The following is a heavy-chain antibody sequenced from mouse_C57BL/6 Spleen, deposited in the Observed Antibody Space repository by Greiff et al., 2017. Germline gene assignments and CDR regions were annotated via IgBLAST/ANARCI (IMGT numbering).Heavy chain of an antibody. J-gene: IGHJ2*01. Sequence: VQLQQSGPELVKPGASVKMSCKASGYTFTDYNMHWVKQSHGKSLEWIGYINPNNGGTSYNQKFKGKATLTVNKSSSTAYMELRSLTSEESAVYYCAKTTMDYFDYWGQGTTLTVSS. V-gene: IGHV1-22*01. CDR3: AKTTMDYFDY. CDR2: INPNNGGT. CDR1: GYTFTDYN. D-gene: IGHD2-3*01.